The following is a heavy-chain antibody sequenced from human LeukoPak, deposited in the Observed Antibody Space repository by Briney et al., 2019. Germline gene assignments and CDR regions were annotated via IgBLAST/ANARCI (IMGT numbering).Heavy chain of an antibody. CDR1: GGSISSYY. Sequence: SETLSLTCTASGGSISSYYWSWIRQPPGKGLEWIGYIYYSGSTNYNPSLRSRVTISVDTSKNQFSLKLSSVTAADTAVYYCARGGNYGDYDGYFDYWGQGTLVTVSS. J-gene: IGHJ4*02. CDR2: IYYSGST. V-gene: IGHV4-59*08. D-gene: IGHD4-17*01. CDR3: ARGGNYGDYDGYFDY.